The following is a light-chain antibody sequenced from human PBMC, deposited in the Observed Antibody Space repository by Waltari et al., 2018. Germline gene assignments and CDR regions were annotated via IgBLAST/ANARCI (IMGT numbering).Light chain of an antibody. V-gene: IGKV3-20*01. J-gene: IGKJ3*01. CDR3: QQYGSSPFT. CDR2: GAS. Sequence: EIVLTQSPDTLSLSPGERATLPCRASQSVSSSSLAWYQQKPGQAPRLLIYGASSRATGIPDRFSGSGSGTDFTLTISRLEPEDFAVYYCQQYGSSPFTFGPGTKVDIK. CDR1: QSVSSSS.